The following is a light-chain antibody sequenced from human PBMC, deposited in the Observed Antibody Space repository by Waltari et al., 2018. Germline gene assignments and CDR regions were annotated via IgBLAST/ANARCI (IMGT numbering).Light chain of an antibody. CDR2: AAS. Sequence: DTQMTHSPSSLSASVWDRVTITCRASQGISSYLNWYQQKPGKAPKLLIYAASSLQSGVPSRFSGSGSGTDFTLTISSLQPEDFATYYCQQSYSTPYTFGQGTKLEIK. CDR3: QQSYSTPYT. V-gene: IGKV1-39*01. J-gene: IGKJ2*01. CDR1: QGISSY.